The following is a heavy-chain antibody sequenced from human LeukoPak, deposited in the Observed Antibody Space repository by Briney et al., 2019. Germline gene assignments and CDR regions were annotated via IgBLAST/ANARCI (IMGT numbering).Heavy chain of an antibody. CDR3: AKVYPPGLRLGELLVRSYFDY. J-gene: IGHJ4*02. V-gene: IGHV3-23*01. CDR2: ISGSGGST. D-gene: IGHD3-16*01. Sequence: GGSLRLSCAASGFTFSSYGMSWVRQAPGKGLEWVSAISGSGGSTYYADSVKGRFTISRDNSKNTLYLQMNSLRAEDTAVYYCAKVYPPGLRLGELLVRSYFDYWGQGTLVTVSS. CDR1: GFTFSSYG.